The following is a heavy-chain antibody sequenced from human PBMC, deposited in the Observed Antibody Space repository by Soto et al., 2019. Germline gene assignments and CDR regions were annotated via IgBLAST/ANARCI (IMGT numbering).Heavy chain of an antibody. CDR3: ASSSLVGYCSSTRCRTWFDP. D-gene: IGHD2-2*03. CDR1: GGTFSSYA. CDR2: IIPIFGTA. Sequence: SVKVSCKASGGTFSSYAISWVRQAPGQGLEWMGGIIPIFGTANYAQKFQGRVTITADKSTSTAYMELSSLRSEDTAVYYCASSSLVGYCSSTRCRTWFDPWGQGTLVTVSS. V-gene: IGHV1-69*06. J-gene: IGHJ5*02.